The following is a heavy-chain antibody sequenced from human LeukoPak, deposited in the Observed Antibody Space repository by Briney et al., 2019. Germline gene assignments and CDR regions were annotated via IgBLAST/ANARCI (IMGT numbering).Heavy chain of an antibody. CDR2: MNPNSGNT. CDR1: GYTFTSYD. CDR3: ARDFYEDIVLMVSEYGMDV. Sequence: ASVKVSCKASGYTFTSYDINWVRQATGQGLEWMGWMNPNSGNTGYAQKFQGRVTMTRNTSISTAYMELSSLRSEDTAVYYCARDFYEDIVLMVSEYGMDVWGQGTTVTVSS. V-gene: IGHV1-8*01. D-gene: IGHD2-8*01. J-gene: IGHJ6*02.